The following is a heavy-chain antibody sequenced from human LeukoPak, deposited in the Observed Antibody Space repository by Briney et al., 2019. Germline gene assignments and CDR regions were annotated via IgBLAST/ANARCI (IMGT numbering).Heavy chain of an antibody. Sequence: GGSLRLSCAASGFTFSSYSMNWVRQAPGKGLEWVSSISSSSSYIYYADPVKGRFTISRDNAKNSLYLQMNSLRAEDTAVYYCARGAAAAIRGTLFDYWGQGTLVTVSS. D-gene: IGHD2-2*02. CDR1: GFTFSSYS. CDR3: ARGAAAAIRGTLFDY. J-gene: IGHJ4*02. V-gene: IGHV3-21*01. CDR2: ISSSSSYI.